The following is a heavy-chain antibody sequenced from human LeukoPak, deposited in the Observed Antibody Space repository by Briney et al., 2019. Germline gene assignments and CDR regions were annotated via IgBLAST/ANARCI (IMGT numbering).Heavy chain of an antibody. CDR2: LYFQTGET. Sequence: GASVNVSCTVSGYTLTESSMHWVRHAPGKGLEWMGYLYFQTGETIYTQTFQGRITLTEDTSTNTIYMELGGQKAEGTAVYYCLTMTTLVSGNDYWRQGTMVIVSS. CDR1: GYTLTESS. J-gene: IGHJ4*02. D-gene: IGHD4/OR15-4a*01. CDR3: LTMTTLVSGNDY. V-gene: IGHV1-24*01.